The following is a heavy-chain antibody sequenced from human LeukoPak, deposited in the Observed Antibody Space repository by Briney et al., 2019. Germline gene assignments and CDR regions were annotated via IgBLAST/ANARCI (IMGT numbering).Heavy chain of an antibody. CDR3: ARHSPYGDHSYLSAFDI. Sequence: SETLSLTYAVYGGSFSGYYWSWIRQPPGKGLEWIGEINHSGSTNYNPSLKSRVTISVDTSKNQFSLKLSSVTAADTAVYYCARHSPYGDHSYLSAFDIWGQGTMVTVSS. J-gene: IGHJ3*02. CDR2: INHSGST. V-gene: IGHV4-34*01. D-gene: IGHD4-17*01. CDR1: GGSFSGYY.